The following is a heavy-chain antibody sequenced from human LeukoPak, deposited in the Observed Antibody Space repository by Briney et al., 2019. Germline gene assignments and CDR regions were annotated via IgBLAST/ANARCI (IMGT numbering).Heavy chain of an antibody. V-gene: IGHV3-7*01. CDR2: IKGDGSEK. CDR1: GFTFSNHW. Sequence: GGSLRLSCAASGFTFSNHWMNWVRQAPGKGLEWVANIKGDGSEKHYADSVKGRFTISRDNAKNSLYLQMNSLRAEDTAVYYCTRDSDYSNYDWGQGTLVTVSS. D-gene: IGHD4-11*01. CDR3: TRDSDYSNYD. J-gene: IGHJ4*02.